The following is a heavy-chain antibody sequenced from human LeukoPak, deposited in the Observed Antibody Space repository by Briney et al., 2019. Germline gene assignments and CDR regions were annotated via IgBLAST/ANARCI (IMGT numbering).Heavy chain of an antibody. Sequence: GGSLRLSCAASGFIFSRHWMHWVRQAPGEGLECVARVKKDDTYRDYADSVKGRFTISRDNAKNTLYLQMNSLGVEDTARYYCVRDDDIYGFDYWGQGTVVTVSS. V-gene: IGHV3-74*01. CDR1: GFIFSRHW. J-gene: IGHJ4*02. CDR3: VRDDDIYGFDY. D-gene: IGHD3-3*02. CDR2: VKKDDTYR.